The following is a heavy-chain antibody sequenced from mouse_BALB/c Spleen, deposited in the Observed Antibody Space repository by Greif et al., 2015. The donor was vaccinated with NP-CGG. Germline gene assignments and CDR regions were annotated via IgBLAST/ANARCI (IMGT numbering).Heavy chain of an antibody. D-gene: IGHD1-1*01. Sequence: EVMLVESGGGLVKPGGSLKLSCAASGFTFSDYYMYWVRQTPEKRLEWVATISDGGSYTYYPDSVKGRFTISRDNAKNNLYLQMSSLKSEDTAMYYCAREGLRAFDYWGQGTTLTVSS. CDR2: ISDGGSYT. CDR3: AREGLRAFDY. V-gene: IGHV5-4*02. J-gene: IGHJ2*01. CDR1: GFTFSDYY.